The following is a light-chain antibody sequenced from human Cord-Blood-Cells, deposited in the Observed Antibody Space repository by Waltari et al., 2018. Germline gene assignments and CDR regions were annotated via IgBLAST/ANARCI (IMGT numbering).Light chain of an antibody. Sequence: EIVLTQSPGTLSLSPGERDTLSCRASQSVSSSYLAWYQQKPGQAPRLLIYGASSRATGIPDRFSGSGSGTDFTLTISRLDPEDFAVYYCQQYGSSPYTFGQGTKLEIK. CDR1: QSVSSSY. J-gene: IGKJ2*01. CDR3: QQYGSSPYT. CDR2: GAS. V-gene: IGKV3-20*01.